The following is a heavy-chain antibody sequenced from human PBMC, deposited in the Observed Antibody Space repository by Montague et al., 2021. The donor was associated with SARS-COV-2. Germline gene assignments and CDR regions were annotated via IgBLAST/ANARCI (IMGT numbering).Heavy chain of an antibody. V-gene: IGHV4-61*02. D-gene: IGHD3-3*01. J-gene: IGHJ4*02. CDR2: IYTSGST. CDR1: GGSISSGSYY. Sequence: TLSLTCTVSGGSISSGSYYWSWIRQPAGKGLEWIGRIYTSGSTNYNPSLKSRVTISVDTSKNQFSLKLSSVTAADTAVYYCASQVPDFWSGIDYWGQGTLVTVSS. CDR3: ASQVPDFWSGIDY.